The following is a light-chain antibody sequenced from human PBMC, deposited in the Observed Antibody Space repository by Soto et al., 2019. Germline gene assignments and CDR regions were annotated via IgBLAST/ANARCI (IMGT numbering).Light chain of an antibody. CDR3: QSYDSSLSGVV. CDR2: GDS. J-gene: IGLJ2*01. V-gene: IGLV1-40*01. CDR1: SSNVGAGYD. Sequence: QSALTQPPSVSGAPGQRVTISCTGSSSNVGAGYDVHWYQQLPGTAPKLLMYGDSNRPSGVPDRFSGSKSGTSASLAITGLQAEDEADYYCQSYDSSLSGVVFGGGTKLTVL.